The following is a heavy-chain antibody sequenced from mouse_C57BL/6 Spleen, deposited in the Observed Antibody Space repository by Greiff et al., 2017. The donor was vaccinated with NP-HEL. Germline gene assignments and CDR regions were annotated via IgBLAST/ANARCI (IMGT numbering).Heavy chain of an antibody. Sequence: VQLQQSGPELVKPGASVKISCKASGYAFSSSWMNWVKQRPGKGLEWIGRIYPGDGDTNYNGKFKGKATLTADKSSSTAYMQLSSLTSEDSAVYFCARFITTVVVPFDYWGQGTTLTVSS. J-gene: IGHJ2*01. D-gene: IGHD1-1*01. CDR3: ARFITTVVVPFDY. V-gene: IGHV1-82*01. CDR2: IYPGDGDT. CDR1: GYAFSSSW.